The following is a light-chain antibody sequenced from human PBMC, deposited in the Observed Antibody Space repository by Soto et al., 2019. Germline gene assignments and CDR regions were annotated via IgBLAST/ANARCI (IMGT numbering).Light chain of an antibody. CDR2: GAS. J-gene: IGKJ3*01. V-gene: IGKV3-20*01. Sequence: EIVLTQSPGTLALSPGERATLSCRASQSVNNNYLTWYQQKRGQAPRLLIHGASSRATGIPDRFSGSGSGTDFTLTISRLELEDFAVYYCQQYGSSPFTFGPGTRVGIK. CDR1: QSVNNNY. CDR3: QQYGSSPFT.